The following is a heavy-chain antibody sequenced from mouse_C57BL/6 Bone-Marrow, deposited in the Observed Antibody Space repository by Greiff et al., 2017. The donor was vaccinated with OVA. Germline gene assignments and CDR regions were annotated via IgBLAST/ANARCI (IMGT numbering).Heavy chain of an antibody. CDR2: ILPGGGST. Sequence: QVQLQQSGAELMKPGASVKLSCKATGYTFTGYWMEWVKQRPGHGLEWIGEILPGGGSTNYNEKFKGKATFTADTSSNTAYMQLSSLTTEDSAIYYCARGAGYRRGLFDYWGQGTTLTVSS. J-gene: IGHJ2*01. D-gene: IGHD2-2*01. CDR1: GYTFTGYW. V-gene: IGHV1-9*01. CDR3: ARGAGYRRGLFDY.